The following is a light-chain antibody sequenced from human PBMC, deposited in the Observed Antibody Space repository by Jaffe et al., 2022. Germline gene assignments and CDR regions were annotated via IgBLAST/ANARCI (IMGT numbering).Light chain of an antibody. CDR1: SSNIGNNY. J-gene: IGLJ1*01. Sequence: QSVLTQPPSVSAAPGQKVTISCSGSSSNIGNNYVSWYQQLPGTVPKLLIYDNNERPSGIPDRFSSSKSGTSATLGITGLQTGDEADYYCGAWDSSLNTYLFGTGTKVTVL. CDR2: DNN. CDR3: GAWDSSLNTYL. V-gene: IGLV1-51*01.